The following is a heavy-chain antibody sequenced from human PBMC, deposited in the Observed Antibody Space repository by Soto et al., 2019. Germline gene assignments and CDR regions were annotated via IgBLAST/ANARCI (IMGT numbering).Heavy chain of an antibody. CDR2: INHSGST. CDR1: GGSFSGYY. D-gene: IGHD6-13*01. J-gene: IGHJ4*02. Sequence: LETLSLTCAVYGGSFSGYYWSWIRQPPGKGLEWIGEINHSGSTNYNPSLKSRVTISVDTSKNQFSLKLSSVTAADTAVYYCARGPGAAAGNDFDYWGQGTLVTVSS. CDR3: ARGPGAAAGNDFDY. V-gene: IGHV4-34*01.